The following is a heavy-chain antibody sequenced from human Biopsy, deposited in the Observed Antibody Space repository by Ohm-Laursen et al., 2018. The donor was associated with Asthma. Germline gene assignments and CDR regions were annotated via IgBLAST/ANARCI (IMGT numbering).Heavy chain of an antibody. CDR3: AKVAYRSGYMFFDS. Sequence: SPRLSCTATGFDFYDFSLHWVRQAPGKGLEGVSSISWNSVSLDYAAPVKGRFTISRDNAKNSLYLEMNTLTTKDTALYYCAKVAYRSGYMFFDSWGQGTLVTVSS. V-gene: IGHV3-9*01. D-gene: IGHD6-19*01. CDR2: ISWNSVSL. J-gene: IGHJ4*02. CDR1: GFDFYDFS.